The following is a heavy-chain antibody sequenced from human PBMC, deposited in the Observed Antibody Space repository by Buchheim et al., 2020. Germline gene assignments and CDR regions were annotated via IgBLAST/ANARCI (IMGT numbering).Heavy chain of an antibody. CDR1: GFTFSSYG. D-gene: IGHD1-1*01. J-gene: IGHJ5*02. CDR2: IWYDGSNK. Sequence: QVQLVESGGGVVQPGRSLRLSCAASGFTFSSYGMHWVRQAPGKGLEWVAVIWYDGSNKYYADSVKGRFTISRDNSKNTLYLQMNSLGAEDTAVYYWARDSNDAAGINWFDPWGQGTL. V-gene: IGHV3-33*01. CDR3: ARDSNDAAGINWFDP.